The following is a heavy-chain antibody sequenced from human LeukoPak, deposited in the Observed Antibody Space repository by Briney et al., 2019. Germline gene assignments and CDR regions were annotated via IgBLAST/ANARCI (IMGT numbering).Heavy chain of an antibody. D-gene: IGHD3-16*01. J-gene: IGHJ4*02. CDR1: GGSFSGYY. CDR3: AASGVGGYYFDY. CDR2: INHSGST. Sequence: SETLSLTCAVYGGSFSGYYWSWIRQPPGKGLEWIGEINHSGSTNYNPSLKSRVTISIDTSKNQFSLKPSSVTAADTAVYYCAASGVGGYYFDYWGQGTLVTVSS. V-gene: IGHV4-34*01.